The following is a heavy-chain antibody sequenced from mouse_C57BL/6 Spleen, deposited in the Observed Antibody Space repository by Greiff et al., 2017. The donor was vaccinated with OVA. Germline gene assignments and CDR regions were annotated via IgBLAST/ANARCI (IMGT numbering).Heavy chain of an antibody. J-gene: IGHJ1*03. Sequence: QVQLQQSGAELVMPGASVKLSCKASGYTFTSYWMHWVKQRPGQGLEWIGEIDPSDSYTNYNQKFKGKSTLTVDKSSSTAYMQLSSLTSEDSAVYYCARRGVYYDYWYFDVWGTGTTVTVSS. CDR2: IDPSDSYT. V-gene: IGHV1-69*01. CDR3: ARRGVYYDYWYFDV. CDR1: GYTFTSYW. D-gene: IGHD2-4*01.